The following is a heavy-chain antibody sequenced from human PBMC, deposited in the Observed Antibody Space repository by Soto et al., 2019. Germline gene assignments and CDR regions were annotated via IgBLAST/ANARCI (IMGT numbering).Heavy chain of an antibody. V-gene: IGHV3-23*01. Sequence: EVQLLESGGGLVQPGGSLRLSCAASGFTFNTYVMNWVRQAPGKGLEWVSTISYSADKTHYADSVKGRFTISRDNSRATLVLQMNRLIAADAAVYYCARRARTATTNWGAFDVWGQGTMVTVSS. D-gene: IGHD1-7*01. CDR2: ISYSADKT. CDR1: GFTFNTYV. J-gene: IGHJ3*01. CDR3: ARRARTATTNWGAFDV.